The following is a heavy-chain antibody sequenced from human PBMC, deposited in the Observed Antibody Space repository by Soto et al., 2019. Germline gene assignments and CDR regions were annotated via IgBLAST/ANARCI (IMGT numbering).Heavy chain of an antibody. CDR2: IYYSGST. D-gene: IGHD3-22*01. J-gene: IGHJ4*02. CDR3: ARDSGYYDSSGPSRDY. Sequence: QVQLQESGPGLVKPSQTLSLTCTVSGGSISSGDYYWSWIRQPPGKGLAWIGYIYYSGSTYYNPSLKSRVTISVDTSKNQFSLKLSSVTAADTAVYYCARDSGYYDSSGPSRDYWGQGTLVTVSS. V-gene: IGHV4-30-4*01. CDR1: GGSISSGDYY.